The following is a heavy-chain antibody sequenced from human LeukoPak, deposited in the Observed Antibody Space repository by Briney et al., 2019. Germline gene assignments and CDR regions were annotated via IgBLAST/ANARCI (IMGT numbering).Heavy chain of an antibody. J-gene: IGHJ4*02. Sequence: SETLSLTCTVSGGSISSYYWSWIRQPPGKGLEWIGYIYYSGSTNYNPSLKSRVTISVDTSKNQFSLKLSSVTAADTAVYYCARHLYGDYVPDYWGQGTLVTVSS. D-gene: IGHD4-17*01. CDR3: ARHLYGDYVPDY. CDR1: GGSISSYY. CDR2: IYYSGST. V-gene: IGHV4-59*08.